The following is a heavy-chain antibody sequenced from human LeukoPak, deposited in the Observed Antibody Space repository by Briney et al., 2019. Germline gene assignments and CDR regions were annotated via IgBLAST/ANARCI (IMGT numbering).Heavy chain of an antibody. V-gene: IGHV3-48*03. CDR2: IISSGSTI. CDR3: ARTDYGSLRGAFLI. D-gene: IGHD4/OR15-4a*01. Sequence: GGSLRLSCAASGFTFSSYEMNWVRQAPGKGLEWVSYIISSGSTIYYADSVKGRFTISRDKAKNSLYLQMNSLRAEDTAVYYCARTDYGSLRGAFLIWGQGTMVTVSS. CDR1: GFTFSSYE. J-gene: IGHJ3*02.